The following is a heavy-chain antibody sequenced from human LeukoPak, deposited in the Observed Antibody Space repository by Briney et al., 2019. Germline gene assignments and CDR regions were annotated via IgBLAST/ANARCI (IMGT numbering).Heavy chain of an antibody. CDR2: IYYSGST. J-gene: IGHJ4*02. D-gene: IGHD4-11*01. Sequence: SETLSLTCTVSGGSISSYYWSWIRQPPGKGLEWIGYIYYSGSTNYNPSLKSRVTISVDTSKNQFSLKLSSVTAADTAVYYCARAGPAYSIDYWGQRTLVTVSS. V-gene: IGHV4-59*01. CDR1: GGSISSYY. CDR3: ARAGPAYSIDY.